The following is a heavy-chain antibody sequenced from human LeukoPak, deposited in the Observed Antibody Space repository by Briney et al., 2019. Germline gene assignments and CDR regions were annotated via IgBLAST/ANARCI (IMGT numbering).Heavy chain of an antibody. V-gene: IGHV4-61*10. D-gene: IGHD3-22*01. CDR3: ARGAPSGYYYCDF. CDR1: GGSISSGGYY. Sequence: KPSETLSLTCTVSGGSISSGGYYWSWIRQPAGKGLEWIGYIYYSGSTNYNPSLKSQVTISVDTSKNQFSLKMNSVTAADTAVYYCARGAPSGYYYCDFWGQGTLVTVSP. J-gene: IGHJ4*02. CDR2: IYYSGST.